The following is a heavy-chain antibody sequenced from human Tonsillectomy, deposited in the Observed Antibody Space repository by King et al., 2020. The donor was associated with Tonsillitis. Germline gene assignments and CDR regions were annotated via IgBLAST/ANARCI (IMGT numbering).Heavy chain of an antibody. J-gene: IGHJ5*02. Sequence: QLVQSGAEVKKPGASVKVSCKASGYTFTGYYMHWVRQAPGQGLEWMGWINPNSGGTNYAQKFQGRVTMTRETPISTAYMELSRLRSDDTAVYYFARGEGYGYGSSWFDPWGQGTLVTVSS. CDR2: INPNSGGT. D-gene: IGHD5-18*01. V-gene: IGHV1-2*02. CDR1: GYTFTGYY. CDR3: ARGEGYGYGSSWFDP.